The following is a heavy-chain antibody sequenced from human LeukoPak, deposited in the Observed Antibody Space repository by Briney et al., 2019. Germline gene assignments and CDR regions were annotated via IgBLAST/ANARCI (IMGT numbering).Heavy chain of an antibody. CDR3: ATGRYCSGGSCYFQGYYYYMDV. Sequence: SETLSLTCTVSGGSISSSSYYWGWIRQPPGKGLEWIGSIYYSGSTYYNPSLKSRVTISVDTSKNQFSLKLSSVTAADTAVYYCATGRYCSGGSCYFQGYYYYMDVWGKGTTVTVSS. V-gene: IGHV4-39*07. J-gene: IGHJ6*03. D-gene: IGHD2-15*01. CDR1: GGSISSSSYY. CDR2: IYYSGST.